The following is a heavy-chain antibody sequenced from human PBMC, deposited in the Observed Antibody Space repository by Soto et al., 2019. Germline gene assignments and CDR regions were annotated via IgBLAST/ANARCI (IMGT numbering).Heavy chain of an antibody. CDR3: AKDLTIVVVVAEPDY. CDR2: ISYDGSNK. V-gene: IGHV3-30*18. J-gene: IGHJ4*02. D-gene: IGHD2-15*01. Sequence: QVQLVESGGGVVQPGRSLRLSCAASGFTFSSHGMDWVRQGPGKGLEWVAVISYDGSNKYYADSVKGRFTISRDNSKNTLYLQMNSLRAEDTAVYYCAKDLTIVVVVAEPDYWGQGTLDTVSS. CDR1: GFTFSSHG.